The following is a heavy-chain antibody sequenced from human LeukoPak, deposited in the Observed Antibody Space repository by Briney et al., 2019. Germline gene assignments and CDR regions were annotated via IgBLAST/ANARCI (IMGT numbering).Heavy chain of an antibody. V-gene: IGHV3-11*01. CDR3: ARDRSGRNPRYYMDV. Sequence: GVLRLSCAASGFTFSDYYMSWIRQAPGKGLEWVSYISSSGSTIYYADSVNGRFTISRDNAKNSLYLQMNSLRAEDTAVYYCARDRSGRNPRYYMDVWGKGTTVTVSS. CDR1: GFTFSDYY. CDR2: ISSSGSTI. J-gene: IGHJ6*03. D-gene: IGHD1-14*01.